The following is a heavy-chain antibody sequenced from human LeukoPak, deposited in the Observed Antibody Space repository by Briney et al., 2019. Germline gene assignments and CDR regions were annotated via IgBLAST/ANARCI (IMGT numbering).Heavy chain of an antibody. CDR2: ISGSGGST. CDR1: GFIFTNYA. CDR3: ARHHREFVAAGGTYFDY. V-gene: IGHV3-23*01. Sequence: GGSLRLSCAASGFIFTNYALTWVRQGPAKGLERVSRISGSGGSTFYADSVKGRFTISRDNSKNTLFLQLDNLRPEDTAIYYCARHHREFVAAGGTYFDYWGQGTLVTVSS. J-gene: IGHJ4*02. D-gene: IGHD6-13*01.